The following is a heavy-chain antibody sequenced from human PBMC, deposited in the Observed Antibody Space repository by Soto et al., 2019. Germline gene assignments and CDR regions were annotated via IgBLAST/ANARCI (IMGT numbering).Heavy chain of an antibody. CDR2: IFSSGNT. CDR3: ARAKMGELLLLDF. V-gene: IGHV4-30-4*02. Sequence: SETLSLTCTVSGGSISSRDYYWSWIPKPPGKGPEWICYIFSSGNTYNNPSLNTRATLSVDTFKNQFSLRLTSVTEADTAVYYCARAKMGELLLLDFWGQGILVTVS. D-gene: IGHD3-16*01. CDR1: GGSISSRDYY. J-gene: IGHJ4*02.